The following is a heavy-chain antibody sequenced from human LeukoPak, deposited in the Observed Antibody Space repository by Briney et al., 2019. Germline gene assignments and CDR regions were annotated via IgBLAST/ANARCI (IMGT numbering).Heavy chain of an antibody. CDR2: IYSGGST. CDR3: AKVKYPYYYYYYMDV. D-gene: IGHD2-21*01. J-gene: IGHJ6*03. V-gene: IGHV3-53*05. Sequence: GGSLRLSCAASGFTVSSNYMSWVRQAPGKGLEWVSVIYSGGSTYYADSVKGRFTISRDNSKNTLYLQMNSLRAEDTAVYYCAKVKYPYYYYYYMDVWGKGTTVTVSS. CDR1: GFTVSSNY.